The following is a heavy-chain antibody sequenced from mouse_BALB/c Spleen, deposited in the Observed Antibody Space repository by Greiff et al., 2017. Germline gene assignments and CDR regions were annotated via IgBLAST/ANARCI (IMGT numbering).Heavy chain of an antibody. CDR1: GFTFSDYY. J-gene: IGHJ4*01. CDR2: ISDGGSYT. CDR3: ARVGGDYAMDY. Sequence: EVMLVESGGGLVKPGGSLKLSCAASGFTFSDYYMYWVRQTPEKRLEWVATISDGGSYTYYPDSVKGRFTISRDNAKNNLYLQMSSLKSEDTAMYYCARVGGDYAMDYWGQGTSVTVPS. V-gene: IGHV5-4*02.